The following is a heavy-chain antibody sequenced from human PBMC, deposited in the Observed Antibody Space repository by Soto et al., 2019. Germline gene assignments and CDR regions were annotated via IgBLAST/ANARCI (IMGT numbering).Heavy chain of an antibody. CDR3: ARDSSSSSKIDWFDP. Sequence: LRLSCAASGFTFSSYWMSWVRQAPWKGLEWVANIKQDGSEKYYVDSVKGRFTISRDNAKNSLYLQMNSLRAEDTAVYYCARDSSSSSKIDWFDPWGQGTLVTVSS. CDR1: GFTFSSYW. V-gene: IGHV3-7*03. D-gene: IGHD6-13*01. CDR2: IKQDGSEK. J-gene: IGHJ5*02.